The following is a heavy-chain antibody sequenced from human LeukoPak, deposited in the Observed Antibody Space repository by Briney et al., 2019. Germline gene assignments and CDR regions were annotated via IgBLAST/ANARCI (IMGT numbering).Heavy chain of an antibody. CDR1: GGSFSGYY. J-gene: IGHJ4*02. V-gene: IGHV4-34*01. Sequence: SETLSLTCAVYGGSFSGYYWSWIRQPPGKGLEWIGEINHSGSTNYNPSLKSRVTISVDTSKNQFSLKLSSVTAADTAVYYCARGQEGYDFWSGYYRSPFYFDYWGQGTLVTVSS. CDR3: ARGQEGYDFWSGYYRSPFYFDY. CDR2: INHSGST. D-gene: IGHD3-3*01.